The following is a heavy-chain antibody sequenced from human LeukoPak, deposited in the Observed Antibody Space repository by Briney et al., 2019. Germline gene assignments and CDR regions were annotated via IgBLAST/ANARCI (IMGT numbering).Heavy chain of an antibody. CDR2: INHSGST. CDR3: ARGGSYYPY. J-gene: IGHJ4*02. Sequence: SETLSLTCAVYGGSFNGNYWSWIRQPPGKGLEWIGEINHSGSTNYNPSLKSRVTVSIDTSKNQFSLNLTSVTAADTAVYYCARGGSYYPYWGQGTLVTVSS. D-gene: IGHD1-26*01. V-gene: IGHV4-34*01. CDR1: GGSFNGNY.